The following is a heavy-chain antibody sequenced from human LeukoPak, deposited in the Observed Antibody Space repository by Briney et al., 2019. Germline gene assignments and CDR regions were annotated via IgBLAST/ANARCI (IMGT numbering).Heavy chain of an antibody. CDR3: ARDVAYDSSTYHQWYFDY. CDR1: GYTFTGYY. V-gene: IGHV1-2*02. D-gene: IGHD3-22*01. J-gene: IGHJ4*02. CDR2: INPNSGGT. Sequence: GASVKVSCKASGYTFTGYYMHWVRQAPGQGLEWMGWINPNSGGTNYAQKFQGRVTMTRDTSISTAYMELSRLRSDDRAVYYCARDVAYDSSTYHQWYFDYWGQGTLVTVSS.